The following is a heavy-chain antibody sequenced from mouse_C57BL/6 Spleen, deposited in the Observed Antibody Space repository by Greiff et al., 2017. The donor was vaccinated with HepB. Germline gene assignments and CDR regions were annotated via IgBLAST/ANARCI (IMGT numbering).Heavy chain of an antibody. CDR2: ILPGSGST. D-gene: IGHD1-1*01. CDR1: GYTFTGYW. V-gene: IGHV1-9*01. Sequence: QVQLKQSGAELMKPGDSVKLSCKATGYTFTGYWIEWVKQRPGHGLEWIGEILPGSGSTNYNEKLKGKSTFTADTSSHTAYMQLSGLITEDSAIYYCARGVVAVDAMDDWGTGTSVTVSS. CDR3: ARGVVAVDAMDD. J-gene: IGHJ4*01.